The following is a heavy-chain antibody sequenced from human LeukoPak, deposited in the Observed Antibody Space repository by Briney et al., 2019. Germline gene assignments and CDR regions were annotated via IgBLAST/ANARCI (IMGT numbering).Heavy chain of an antibody. J-gene: IGHJ4*02. CDR3: TRCSTGTRLYYFDY. CDR1: GFTFSDRY. Sequence: PGGSLRLSCTASGFTFSDRYIDWVRQAPGKGLGWVGRSRNKANSYTTEYAASVKGRFTISRDESKNLLYLQMNSLTTEDTAVYYCTRCSTGTRLYYFDYWGQGTLVTVSS. V-gene: IGHV3-72*01. D-gene: IGHD1/OR15-1a*01. CDR2: SRNKANSYTT.